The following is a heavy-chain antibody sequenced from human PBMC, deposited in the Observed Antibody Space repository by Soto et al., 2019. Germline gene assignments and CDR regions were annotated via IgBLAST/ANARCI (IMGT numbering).Heavy chain of an antibody. V-gene: IGHV4-59*01. J-gene: IGHJ5*02. CDR2: IYYSGST. D-gene: IGHD6-19*01. Sequence: WTWIRQPPGKGLEWIGYIYYSGSTNYNPSLKSQVTISVDTSKNQFSLNLRSVTAADTAVYYCARGYNSGGYFWFDPWGQGTLVTVSS. CDR3: ARGYNSGGYFWFDP.